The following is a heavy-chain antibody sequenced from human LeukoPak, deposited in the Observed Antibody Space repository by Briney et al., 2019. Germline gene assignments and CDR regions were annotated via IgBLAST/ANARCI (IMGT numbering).Heavy chain of an antibody. CDR3: ASDYYDFWSGSPRRYYYMDV. D-gene: IGHD3-3*01. Sequence: PSVTLSLTCTVSGGSISSYYWSWIRQAPGKGLEWIGYIYYSGSTNYNPSLKSRVTISVDTSKNQFSLKLSSVTAADTAVYYCASDYYDFWSGSPRRYYYMDVWGKGTTVTVSS. V-gene: IGHV4-59*01. CDR1: GGSISSYY. J-gene: IGHJ6*03. CDR2: IYYSGST.